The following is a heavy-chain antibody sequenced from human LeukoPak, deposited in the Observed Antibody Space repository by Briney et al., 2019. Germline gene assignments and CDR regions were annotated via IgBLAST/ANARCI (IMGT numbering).Heavy chain of an antibody. CDR3: ARHYGP. Sequence: GGSLRLSCAASGFTFTTFPMHWVRQPPGKGLEWVAVISYDGTDKYYADSVKGRFTISRDNSKSTLYLQMDSLRAEDTAVYYCARHYGPWGQGTLVTVSS. V-gene: IGHV3-30*04. CDR2: ISYDGTDK. CDR1: GFTFTTFP. J-gene: IGHJ5*02. D-gene: IGHD3-16*01.